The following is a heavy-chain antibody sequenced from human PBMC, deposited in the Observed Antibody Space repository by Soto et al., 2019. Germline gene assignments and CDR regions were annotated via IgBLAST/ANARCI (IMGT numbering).Heavy chain of an antibody. CDR2: IYYSGST. V-gene: IGHV4-31*03. CDR3: AREWRDYYFDY. J-gene: IGHJ4*02. CDR1: GGSISSGGYY. Sequence: QVQLQESGPGLVKPSQILSLTCTVSGGSISSGGYYWSWIRQHPGKGLEWIGYIYYSGSTYYHPSLKSRVTIPVDTSKNQFSLKLSSVTAADTAVYYCAREWRDYYFDYWGQGTLVTVSS.